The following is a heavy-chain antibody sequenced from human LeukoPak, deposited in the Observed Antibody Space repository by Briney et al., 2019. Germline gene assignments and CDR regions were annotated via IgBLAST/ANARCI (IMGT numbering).Heavy chain of an antibody. Sequence: ASVKVSCKASGGTFSSYAISWVRQAPGQGLEWMGGIIPIFGTANYAQKFQGRVTITTDESTSTAYMELSSLRSEDTAVYYCAREILYYDSSGSEYFDYWGQGTLVTVSS. CDR1: GGTFSSYA. V-gene: IGHV1-69*05. D-gene: IGHD3-22*01. CDR2: IIPIFGTA. J-gene: IGHJ4*02. CDR3: AREILYYDSSGSEYFDY.